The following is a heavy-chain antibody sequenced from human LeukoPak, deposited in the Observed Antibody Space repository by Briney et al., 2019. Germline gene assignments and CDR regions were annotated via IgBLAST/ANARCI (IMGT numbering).Heavy chain of an antibody. V-gene: IGHV3-21*01. Sequence: GGSLRLSCAASGFTFSSYSMNWVRQAPGKGLEWVSSISSSRSYIYYADSMKGRFTISRDNAKNSLYLQMNSLRAEDTAVYYCARDYDSSGYYPLGYWGQGTLVTVSS. J-gene: IGHJ4*02. CDR1: GFTFSSYS. CDR3: ARDYDSSGYYPLGY. D-gene: IGHD3-22*01. CDR2: ISSSRSYI.